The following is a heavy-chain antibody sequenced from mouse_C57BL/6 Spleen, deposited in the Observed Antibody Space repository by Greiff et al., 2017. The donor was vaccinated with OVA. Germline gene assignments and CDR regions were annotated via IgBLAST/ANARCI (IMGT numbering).Heavy chain of an antibody. D-gene: IGHD2-3*01. CDR2: INPSNGGT. V-gene: IGHV1-53*01. J-gene: IGHJ1*03. Sequence: QVQLQQPGTELVKPGASVKLSCKASGYTFTSYWMHWVKQRPGQGLEWIGNINPSNGGTNYNEKFKSKATLTVDKSSSTAYMQLSSLTSEDSAVYYCASGGRGLYDGYVDWYFDVWGTGTTVTVSS. CDR3: ASGGRGLYDGYVDWYFDV. CDR1: GYTFTSYW.